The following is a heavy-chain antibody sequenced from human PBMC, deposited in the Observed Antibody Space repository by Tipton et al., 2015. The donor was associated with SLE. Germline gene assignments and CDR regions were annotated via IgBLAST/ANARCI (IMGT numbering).Heavy chain of an antibody. CDR1: GGSFSGYY. D-gene: IGHD6-13*01. V-gene: IGHV4-34*01. Sequence: LRLSCAVYGGSFSGYYWSWIRQPPGKGLEWIGEINHSGSTNYNPSLKSRVTISVDTSKNQFSLKLSSVTAAGTAVYYCARGIAAFPYYWGQGTLVTVSS. CDR2: INHSGST. CDR3: ARGIAAFPYY. J-gene: IGHJ4*02.